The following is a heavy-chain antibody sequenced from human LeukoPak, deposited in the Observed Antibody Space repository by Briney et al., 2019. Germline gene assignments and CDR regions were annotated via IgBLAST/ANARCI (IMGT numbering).Heavy chain of an antibody. J-gene: IGHJ6*03. D-gene: IGHD1-1*01. Sequence: PSETLSLTCTVSGGPINSGTYYWSWIRQPAGKGLEWIVRIYTSGSTNYNPSLKSRVTISVDTSKNQFSLKLSSVTAADTAVYYCARTNWHYYYMDVWGKGTTVTVSS. CDR1: GGPINSGTYY. CDR3: ARTNWHYYYMDV. CDR2: IYTSGST. V-gene: IGHV4-61*02.